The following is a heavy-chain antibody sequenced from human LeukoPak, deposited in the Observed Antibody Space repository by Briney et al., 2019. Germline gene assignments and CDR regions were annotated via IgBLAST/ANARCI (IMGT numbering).Heavy chain of an antibody. J-gene: IGHJ4*02. CDR3: AQIVGSVM. CDR1: GFALSNFA. V-gene: IGHV3-23*01. D-gene: IGHD1-26*01. CDR2: ISGGRRKT. Sequence: PGGSLRLSCAASGFALSNFAMSWVRHAPEGGLAWVSAISGGRRKTYYADSVKGRLTISRDNLKNTLYLQMTRLRAEDPAVYYCAQIVGSVMWGQGTLVNVSS.